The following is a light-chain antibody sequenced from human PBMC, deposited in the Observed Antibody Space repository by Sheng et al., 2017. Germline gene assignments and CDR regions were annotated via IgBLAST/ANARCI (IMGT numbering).Light chain of an antibody. Sequence: EIVMTQSPATLSVSPGERATLSCRASQSFPSNLAWYQQKPGQPPRVLIYGASTRATGVPPRFSGSGSGTEFTLTISSLQPEDFATYYCLQDYNYPYTFGQGTKLEI. CDR3: LQDYNYPYT. CDR1: QSFPSN. CDR2: GAS. V-gene: IGKV3-15*01. J-gene: IGKJ2*01.